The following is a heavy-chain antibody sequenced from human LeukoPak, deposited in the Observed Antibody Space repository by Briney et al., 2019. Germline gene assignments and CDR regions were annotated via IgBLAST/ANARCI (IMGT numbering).Heavy chain of an antibody. J-gene: IGHJ6*02. CDR2: INPNSGGT. D-gene: IGHD4-17*01. Sequence: ASVTVSCTASGYTFTRYYMHWVRQAPGQGLEWMGWINPNSGGTNYAQKFQGRVTMTRDTSIRTAYMELSRLRSDDTAVYYCAVLGMEKGTVTTGYNCYDYGMDVWGQGTTVTVSS. CDR1: GYTFTRYY. CDR3: AVLGMEKGTVTTGYNCYDYGMDV. V-gene: IGHV1-2*02.